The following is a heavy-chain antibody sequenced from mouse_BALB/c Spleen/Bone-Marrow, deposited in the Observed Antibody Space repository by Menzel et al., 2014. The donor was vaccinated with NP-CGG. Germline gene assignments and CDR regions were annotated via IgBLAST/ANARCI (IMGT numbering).Heavy chain of an antibody. J-gene: IGHJ3*01. V-gene: IGHV1S81*02. Sequence: QVQLHHPGAELVKPGASVKLSCKASGYTFTSYYMYWVKQRPGQGLEWIGEINPSNGGTNFNEKFKSKATLTVDKSSSTAYMQLSSLTSEDSAVYYCTREGDSPFAYWGQGTLVTVSA. CDR3: TREGDSPFAY. CDR2: INPSNGGT. CDR1: GYTFTSYY. D-gene: IGHD2-13*01.